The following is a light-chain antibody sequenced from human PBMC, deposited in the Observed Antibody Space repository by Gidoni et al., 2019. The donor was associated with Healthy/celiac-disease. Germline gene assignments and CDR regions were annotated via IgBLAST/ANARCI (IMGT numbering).Light chain of an antibody. CDR1: QSVSSN. CDR3: QQYNNWPPLT. CDR2: GAS. Sequence: EIVMTQSPATLSVSPGERATLSCRASQSVSSNLAWYQQKPGQAPRLLIYGASTRATGIPARCSGSGSGTEFTLTNSSLQSEDFAGYYCQQYNNWPPLTFGGXTKVEIK. V-gene: IGKV3-15*01. J-gene: IGKJ4*01.